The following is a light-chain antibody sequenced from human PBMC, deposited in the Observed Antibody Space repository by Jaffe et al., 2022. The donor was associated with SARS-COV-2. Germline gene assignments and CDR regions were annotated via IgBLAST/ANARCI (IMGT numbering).Light chain of an antibody. CDR2: NTN. Sequence: QTVVTQEPSLTVSPGGTVTLTCASSTGAVTSDYDPNWFQQKPGQAPRALTYNTNKKHSWTPARFSGSLLGGKAALILSNVQPEDEADYYCLLYYGGLGVFGTGTKVTVL. J-gene: IGLJ1*01. CDR3: LLYYGGLGV. CDR1: TGAVTSDYD. V-gene: IGLV7-43*01.